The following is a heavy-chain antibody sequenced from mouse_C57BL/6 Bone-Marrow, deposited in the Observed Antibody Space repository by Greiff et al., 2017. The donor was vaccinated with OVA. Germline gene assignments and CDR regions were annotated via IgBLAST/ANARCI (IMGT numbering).Heavy chain of an antibody. CDR2: INPYNGDT. CDR3: ARNYGSSYALAY. CDR1: GYSFTGYF. J-gene: IGHJ3*01. Sequence: EVQLQQSGPELVKPGDSVKISCKASGYSFTGYFMNWVMQSHGKSLEWIGRINPYNGDTFYNQKFKGKATLTVDKSSSTAHMELRSLTSEDSAVYYCARNYGSSYALAYWGQGTLVTVSA. D-gene: IGHD1-1*01. V-gene: IGHV1-20*01.